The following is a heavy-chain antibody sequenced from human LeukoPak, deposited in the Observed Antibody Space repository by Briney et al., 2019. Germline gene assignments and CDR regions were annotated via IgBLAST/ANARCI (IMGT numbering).Heavy chain of an antibody. J-gene: IGHJ4*02. CDR3: ARVLPVASRDY. CDR2: IKQDGSDR. Sequence: GGSLRLSCAASGFTFSTYWMSWVRQAPGKGLGWVANIKQDGSDRFYVDSVKGRFTISRDNAKNSMYLQMNSLRAEDTAVYYCARVLPVASRDYWGQGTLVTVSS. CDR1: GFTFSTYW. D-gene: IGHD2-2*01. V-gene: IGHV3-7*01.